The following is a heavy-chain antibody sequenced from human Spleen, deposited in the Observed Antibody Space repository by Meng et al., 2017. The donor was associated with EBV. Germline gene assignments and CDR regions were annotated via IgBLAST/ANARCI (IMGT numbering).Heavy chain of an antibody. V-gene: IGHV1-46*01. D-gene: IGHD3-16*01. CDR2: INPT. Sequence: QIQLWECGAAWKKPGATVIVSCKASGQPFTNCPKHWVRQAPGQGLEWTEIINPTTYAQRFQGRVTITRDTSACTVYMELSSLRSEDTAVYHCARKSDMITFGDWFDPWGQGTLVTVSS. CDR3: ARKSDMITFGDWFDP. CDR1: GQPFTNCP. J-gene: IGHJ5*02.